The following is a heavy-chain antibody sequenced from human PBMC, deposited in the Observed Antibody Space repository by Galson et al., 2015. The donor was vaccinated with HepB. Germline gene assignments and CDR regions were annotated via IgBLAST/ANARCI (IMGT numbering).Heavy chain of an antibody. CDR1: GFTVSSNY. CDR3: AGSSGYYTFDY. Sequence: SLRLSCAASGFTVSSNYMSWVRQAPGKGLEWVSVIYSGGTTYYTDSVKGRFTISRDNSKNTVSLQMNSLRDEDTAIYYCAGSSGYYTFDYWGQGTLVTVSS. V-gene: IGHV3-66*02. J-gene: IGHJ4*02. CDR2: IYSGGTT. D-gene: IGHD3-22*01.